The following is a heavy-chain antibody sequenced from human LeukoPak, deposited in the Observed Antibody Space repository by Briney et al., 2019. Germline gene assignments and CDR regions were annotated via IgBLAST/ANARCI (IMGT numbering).Heavy chain of an antibody. CDR1: GFTVNSNY. D-gene: IGHD6-13*01. CDR2: VYTDGST. V-gene: IGHV3-53*01. J-gene: IGHJ4*02. CDR3: ATSPASSCLDD. Sequence: PGGSLRLSCAVSGFTVNSNYMSWVRQAPGKGLEWISLVYTDGSTYYADSVKGRFTISRDNSKNTLYLQMNSLRAEDTAVYYCATSPASSCLDDWGQGTLVTVSS.